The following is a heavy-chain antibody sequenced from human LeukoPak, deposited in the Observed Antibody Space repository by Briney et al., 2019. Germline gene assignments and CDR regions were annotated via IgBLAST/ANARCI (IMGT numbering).Heavy chain of an antibody. D-gene: IGHD4-17*01. CDR3: ELMGGPTVTAFDL. Sequence: GGSLRLSCGASRFTFSTIGMHWVRQAPGKGLEWVANINHDGGDKNYVDSVKGRFTISRDNAKSSLYLQMNNLRVEDTAVYYCELMGGPTVTAFDLWGQGILVTVSS. J-gene: IGHJ4*02. CDR1: RFTFSTIG. CDR2: INHDGGDK. V-gene: IGHV3-7*02.